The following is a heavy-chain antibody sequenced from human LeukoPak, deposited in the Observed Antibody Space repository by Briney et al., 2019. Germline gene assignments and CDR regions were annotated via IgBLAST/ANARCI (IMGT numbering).Heavy chain of an antibody. J-gene: IGHJ4*02. CDR3: AKGGRGSFYSYLDF. V-gene: IGHV3-23*01. Sequence: GSLRLSCAASGFTFSSCAMSWVRQAPGKGLEWVSSITGGGGSTYYADSVKGRHIISRDNSKSALSLQMNSLRAEDTAVYYCAKGGRGSFYSYLDFWGQGILVTVSS. CDR1: GFTFSSCA. D-gene: IGHD2-15*01. CDR2: ITGGGGST.